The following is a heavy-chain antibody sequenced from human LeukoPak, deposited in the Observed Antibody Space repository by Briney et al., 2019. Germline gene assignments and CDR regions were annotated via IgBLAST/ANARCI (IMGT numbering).Heavy chain of an antibody. CDR1: VYSFTTYW. CDR3: ARHIFDSNGSRGFDP. J-gene: IGHJ5*02. CDR2: IYPGDSDT. V-gene: IGHV5-51*01. Sequence: GESLKISCKGSVYSFTTYWIGWVRQMPGKGLEWMGIIYPGDSDTRYSPSFQGQVTISADKSISTAYLQWSSLQASDTAMYYCARHIFDSNGSRGFDPWGQGTLVTVSS. D-gene: IGHD6-19*01.